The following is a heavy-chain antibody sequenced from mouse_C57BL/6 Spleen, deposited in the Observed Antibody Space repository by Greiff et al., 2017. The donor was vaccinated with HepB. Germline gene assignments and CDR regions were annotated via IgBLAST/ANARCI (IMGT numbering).Heavy chain of an antibody. D-gene: IGHD1-1*01. V-gene: IGHV5-9-1*02. CDR3: TRDGYGSSFDY. Sequence: EVKLMESGEGLVKPGGPLKLSCAASGFTFSSYAMSWVRQTPEKRLEWVAYISSGGDYIYYADTVKGRFTISRDNARNTLYLQMSSLKSEDTAMYYCTRDGYGSSFDYWGQGTTLTVSS. CDR2: ISSGGDYI. J-gene: IGHJ2*01. CDR1: GFTFSSYA.